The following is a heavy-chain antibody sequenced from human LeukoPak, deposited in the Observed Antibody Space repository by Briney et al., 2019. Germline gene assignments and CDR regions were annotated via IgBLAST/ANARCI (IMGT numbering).Heavy chain of an antibody. CDR1: GGSITSYC. V-gene: IGHV4-59*01. CDR2: IYYSGST. CDR3: ARRGYSSQFDP. Sequence: SETLSLTCSVSGGSITSYCWSWIRQPPGKGLEWIGYIYYSGSTNCNPSLKSRVTISVDTSKNQFSLKLSSVTAADTAVYYCARRGYSSQFDPWGQGTLVTVSS. J-gene: IGHJ5*02. D-gene: IGHD6-13*01.